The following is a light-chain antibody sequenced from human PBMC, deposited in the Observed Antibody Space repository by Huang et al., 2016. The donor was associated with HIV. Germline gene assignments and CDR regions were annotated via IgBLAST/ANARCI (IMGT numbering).Light chain of an antibody. Sequence: DIVMTQSPLSLPVTPGEPASISCRSSQTLLHSKGYNYLDWYLQKPGQSPQLLIYLGSNRAPGVPDRLSGSGSGTDFTLKISRVEAEDVGVYYCMQALQTPRTFGQGTKVEIK. CDR2: LGS. CDR3: MQALQTPRT. V-gene: IGKV2-28*01. J-gene: IGKJ1*01. CDR1: QTLLHSKGYNY.